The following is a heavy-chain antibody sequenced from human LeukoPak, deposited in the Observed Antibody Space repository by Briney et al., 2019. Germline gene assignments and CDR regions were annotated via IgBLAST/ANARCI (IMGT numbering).Heavy chain of an antibody. CDR2: ISSSSSYI. CDR3: VREGFYFFDF. CDR1: GFTVGSNY. J-gene: IGHJ4*01. Sequence: GGSLRLSCAASGFTVGSNYMSWVRQAPGKGLEWVSSISSSSSYIYYADSVKGRFTLSRDNAKNSLYLQMNSLRAEDSATYYCVREGFYFFDFWGQGTLVTVSS. V-gene: IGHV3-21*01.